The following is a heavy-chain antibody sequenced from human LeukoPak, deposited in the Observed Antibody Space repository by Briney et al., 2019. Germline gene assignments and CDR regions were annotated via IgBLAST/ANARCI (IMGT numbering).Heavy chain of an antibody. Sequence: PGGSLRLSCSASGFTFSSYAMHWVRQAPGKGLEYVSAISSNGGSTYYADSVKGRFTISRDNSKNTLYLQMSNLRAEDTAVYYCVTRDVHTPMVDPFDYWGQGTLVTVSS. CDR3: VTRDVHTPMVDPFDY. D-gene: IGHD5-18*01. J-gene: IGHJ4*02. V-gene: IGHV3-64D*06. CDR1: GFTFSSYA. CDR2: ISSNGGST.